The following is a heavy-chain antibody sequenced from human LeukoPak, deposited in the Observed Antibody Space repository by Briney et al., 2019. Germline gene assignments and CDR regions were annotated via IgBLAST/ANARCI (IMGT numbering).Heavy chain of an antibody. CDR2: ISASSNFI. CDR3: ARPATGYCSSAGCHWDS. D-gene: IGHD2-2*01. Sequence: GGSLRLSCAASGFTFSSYAMSWVRQAPGKGLEWVSSISASSNFIHYAESVRGRFTISRDNAKNSLYLQMNSLGAQDTAVYYCARPATGYCSSAGCHWDSWGQGTLVTVSS. V-gene: IGHV3-21*01. J-gene: IGHJ4*02. CDR1: GFTFSSYA.